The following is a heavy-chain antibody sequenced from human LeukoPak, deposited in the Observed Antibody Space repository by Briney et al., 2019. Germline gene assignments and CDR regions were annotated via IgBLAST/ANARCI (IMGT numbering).Heavy chain of an antibody. CDR1: GLTFSGSA. V-gene: IGHV3-23*01. CDR2: ISGSGNST. CDR3: ASAAGAFDF. D-gene: IGHD6-13*01. J-gene: IGHJ3*01. Sequence: GGSLRLSCAASGLTFSGSAMSWVRQAPGKGLEWVSLISGSGNSTYYADSVKGRFTISRDNSKNTLWLQMNSLRAEDTAVYYCASAAGAFDFWGQGTMVTVSS.